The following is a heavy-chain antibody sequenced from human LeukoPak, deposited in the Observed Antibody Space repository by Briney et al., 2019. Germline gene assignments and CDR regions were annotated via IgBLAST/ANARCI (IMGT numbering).Heavy chain of an antibody. CDR1: GFTFSSYG. CDR3: ARDFGGIAAAGTFDY. Sequence: GRSLRLSCAASGFTFSSYGMHWVRQAPGKGLEWVAVIWYDGSNKYYADSVKGRFTISRDNSENTLYLQMNSLRAEDTAVYYCARDFGGIAAAGTFDYWGQGTLVTVSS. D-gene: IGHD6-13*01. V-gene: IGHV3-33*01. J-gene: IGHJ4*02. CDR2: IWYDGSNK.